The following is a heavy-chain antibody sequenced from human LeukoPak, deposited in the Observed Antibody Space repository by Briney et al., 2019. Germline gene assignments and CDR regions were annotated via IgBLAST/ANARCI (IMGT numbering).Heavy chain of an antibody. J-gene: IGHJ6*02. Sequence: SVKVSCKASGGTFSSYAISWVRQAPGQGLEWMGRIIPILGIANYAQKFQGRVTITADKSTSTAYMELSSLRSEDTAVYYCARDLITMVRGVSYYYGMDVWGQGTTVTVPS. D-gene: IGHD3-10*01. V-gene: IGHV1-69*04. CDR3: ARDLITMVRGVSYYYGMDV. CDR2: IIPILGIA. CDR1: GGTFSSYA.